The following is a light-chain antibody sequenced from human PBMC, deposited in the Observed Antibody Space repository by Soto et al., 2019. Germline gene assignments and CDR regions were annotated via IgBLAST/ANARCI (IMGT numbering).Light chain of an antibody. CDR2: AAS. Sequence: EIVLTQSPGTLSLSPGERATLSCRASQTVSDIYLAWYQQKPGQAPRLLFYAASRRAAGIPDRFSGSGSGTDFALTISRLEPEDFSMYYCQQYVTSPWTFGQGTKVEIK. CDR3: QQYVTSPWT. V-gene: IGKV3-20*01. J-gene: IGKJ1*01. CDR1: QTVSDIY.